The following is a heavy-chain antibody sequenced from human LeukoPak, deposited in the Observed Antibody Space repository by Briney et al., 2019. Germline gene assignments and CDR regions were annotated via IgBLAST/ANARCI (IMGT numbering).Heavy chain of an antibody. J-gene: IGHJ4*02. D-gene: IGHD2-21*02. CDR3: ASAVVVTATLDY. V-gene: IGHV1-46*01. CDR2: INPIGDST. CDR1: GYTFTSYY. Sequence: ASVKVSCKASGYTFTSYYMHWVRPAPGQGLEWMGIINPIGDSTNYAQKFQGRVTMTRDTSTSTVYMELSSLRSEDTAVYYCASAVVVTATLDYWGQGTLVTVSS.